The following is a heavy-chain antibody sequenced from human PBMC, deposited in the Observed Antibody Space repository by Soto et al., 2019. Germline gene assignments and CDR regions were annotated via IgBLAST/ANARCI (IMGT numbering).Heavy chain of an antibody. CDR2: ISGSGGST. CDR1: GFTFSSYA. CDR3: AKDPVLPPPGVSMDV. V-gene: IGHV3-23*01. D-gene: IGHD3-10*01. J-gene: IGHJ6*02. Sequence: GGSLRLSCAASGFTFSSYAMSWVRQGPGKGLERVSAISGSGGSTYYADSVKGRFTISRDNSKNTLYLQMNSLRAEDTAVYYCAKDPVLPPPGVSMDVWGQGTTVTVSS.